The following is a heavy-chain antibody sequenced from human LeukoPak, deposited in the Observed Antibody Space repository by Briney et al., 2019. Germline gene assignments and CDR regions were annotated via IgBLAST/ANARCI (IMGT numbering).Heavy chain of an antibody. J-gene: IGHJ5*02. CDR2: IYYSGST. V-gene: IGHV4-59*08. CDR3: ARYFEGDSSSPYDYVWGSYQSWFDP. Sequence: KPSETLSLTCTVSGGSISSYYWSWIRQPPGKGLEWIGYIYYSGSTNYNPSLKSRVTMSVDTSKNQFSLKLSSVTAADTAVYYCARYFEGDSSSPYDYVWGSYQSWFDPWGQGTLVTVSS. D-gene: IGHD3-16*02. CDR1: GGSISSYY.